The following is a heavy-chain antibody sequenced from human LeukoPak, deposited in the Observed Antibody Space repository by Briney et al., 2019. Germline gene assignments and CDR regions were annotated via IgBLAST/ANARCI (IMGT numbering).Heavy chain of an antibody. V-gene: IGHV3-11*01. CDR1: GFTFSDYY. CDR3: AREEQQQLVNYFDY. CDR2: ISSSGSTI. J-gene: IGHJ4*02. Sequence: PGGSLRLSCAASGFTFSDYYMSWIRQAPGKGLEWVSYISSSGSTIYYADSVKGRFTISRDNAKNSLYLQMNSLRAEDTAVYYCAREEQQQLVNYFDYWGQGTLVTVSS. D-gene: IGHD6-13*01.